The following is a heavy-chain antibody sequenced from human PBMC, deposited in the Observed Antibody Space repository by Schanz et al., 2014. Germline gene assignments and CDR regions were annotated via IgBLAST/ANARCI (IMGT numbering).Heavy chain of an antibody. CDR1: GYTFTDYP. J-gene: IGHJ6*03. CDR3: AGTYCSSTSCYTGYYYMDV. V-gene: IGHV1-3*04. CDR2: INTASGNT. Sequence: QVQLVQSGAEVKKPGASVKVSCKTSGYTFTDYPINWVRQAPGRRLEWMGWINTASGNTRYSEAFQGRVTMTRDTSATTAYMELTSLRSEDTAVYYCAGTYCSSTSCYTGYYYMDVWGKGTTVTVSS. D-gene: IGHD2-2*02.